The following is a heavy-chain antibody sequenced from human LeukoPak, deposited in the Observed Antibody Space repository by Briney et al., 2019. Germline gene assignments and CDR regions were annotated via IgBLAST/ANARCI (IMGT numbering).Heavy chain of an antibody. CDR2: INHSGST. J-gene: IGHJ5*02. Sequence: SETLSLTCAVYGGSFSGYYWSWISQPPGKGLEWIGEINHSGSTNYNPSLKSRVTISVDTSKNQFSLKLSSVTAADTAVYYCARGYYDREVWFDPWGQGTLVTVSS. CDR1: GGSFSGYY. D-gene: IGHD3-10*02. CDR3: ARGYYDREVWFDP. V-gene: IGHV4-34*01.